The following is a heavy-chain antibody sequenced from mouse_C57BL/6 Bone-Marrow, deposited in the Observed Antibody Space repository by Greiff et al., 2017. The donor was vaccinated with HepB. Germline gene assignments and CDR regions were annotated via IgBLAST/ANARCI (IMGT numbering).Heavy chain of an antibody. Sequence: EVMLVESGGGLVKPGGSLKLSCAASGFTFSSYTMSWVRQTPEKRLEWVATISGGGGNTYYPDSVKGRFTISRDNAKNTLYLQMSSLRSEDTALYYCAREDYYGSGAYWGQGTLVTVSA. CDR3: AREDYYGSGAY. J-gene: IGHJ3*01. CDR2: ISGGGGNT. V-gene: IGHV5-9*01. D-gene: IGHD1-1*01. CDR1: GFTFSSYT.